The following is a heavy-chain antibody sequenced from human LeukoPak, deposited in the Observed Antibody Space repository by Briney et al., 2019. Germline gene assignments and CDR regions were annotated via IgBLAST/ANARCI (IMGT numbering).Heavy chain of an antibody. Sequence: PGGSLRLSGAASGFTFSSYDMHWVRQPTGKGLEWVSAIGTAGDTYYSHSVKGRFTISRENAKNSLYLHMNSLSAGDTAVYFCARGHMLTGYYNFAWFDPWGQGTLVTVSS. J-gene: IGHJ5*02. CDR3: ARGHMLTGYYNFAWFDP. CDR2: IGTAGDT. CDR1: GFTFSSYD. V-gene: IGHV3-13*01. D-gene: IGHD3-9*01.